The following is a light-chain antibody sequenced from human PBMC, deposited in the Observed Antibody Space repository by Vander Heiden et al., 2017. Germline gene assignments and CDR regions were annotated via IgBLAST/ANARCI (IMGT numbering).Light chain of an antibody. J-gene: IGKJ2*01. CDR2: GAS. CDR1: QSVSSN. V-gene: IGKV3D-15*01. Sequence: ELVMTQSPATMSVPPGERATLSCRASQSVSSNLAWYQQKPVQAPRLLIYGASTRATGLPARFSGSGYGTEFTLTISSRQSEDFAVYYCQQYNNWPPYTFGQGTKLEIK. CDR3: QQYNNWPPYT.